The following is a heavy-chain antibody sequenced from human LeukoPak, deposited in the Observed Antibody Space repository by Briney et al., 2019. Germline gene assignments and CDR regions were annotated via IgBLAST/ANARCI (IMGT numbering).Heavy chain of an antibody. CDR3: AKIPSISSCSGGSCYSRYYLYGMDV. CDR1: GFTFRSYA. V-gene: IGHV3-23*01. CDR2: LSGSGDKT. D-gene: IGHD2-15*01. J-gene: IGHJ6*02. Sequence: GGSLRLSCAASGFTFRSYAMSWVRLAPGRGLEWVSSLSGSGDKTDYADSVKGRFTISSDKSKNTLYLQMNSLRAEDTAVYYCAKIPSISSCSGGSCYSRYYLYGMDVWGQGTTVTAS.